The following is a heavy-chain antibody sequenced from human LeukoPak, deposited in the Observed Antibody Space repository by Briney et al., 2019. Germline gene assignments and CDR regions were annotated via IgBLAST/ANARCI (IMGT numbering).Heavy chain of an antibody. CDR3: ARALGGSGSYYEDY. V-gene: IGHV3-21*01. D-gene: IGHD3-10*01. CDR2: ISSSSIYK. J-gene: IGHJ4*02. CDR1: GFTFSSYG. Sequence: GGSLRLSCAASGFTFSSYGMNWVRQAPGKGLEWVSSISSSSIYKYYADSVKGRFTISRDNAKNSLYLQMNSLRAEDTAVYYCARALGGSGSYYEDYWGQGTLVTVSP.